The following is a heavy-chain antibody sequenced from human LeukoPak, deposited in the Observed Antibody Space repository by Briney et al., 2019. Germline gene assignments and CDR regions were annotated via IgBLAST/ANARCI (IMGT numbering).Heavy chain of an antibody. V-gene: IGHV4-59*01. J-gene: IGHJ4*02. CDR3: ARVNIADFWSGYSTHFDY. D-gene: IGHD3-3*01. CDR1: GGSISSYY. Sequence: SETLSLTCTVSGGSISSYYWSWIRQPPGKGLEWIGYIYYSGSTNYNPSLKSRVTISVDTSKNQFSLKLSSVTAADTAVYYCARVNIADFWSGYSTHFDYWGQGTLVTVSS. CDR2: IYYSGST.